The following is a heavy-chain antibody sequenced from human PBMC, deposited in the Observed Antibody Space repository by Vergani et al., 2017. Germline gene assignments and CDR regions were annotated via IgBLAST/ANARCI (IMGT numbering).Heavy chain of an antibody. V-gene: IGHV4-38-2*02. CDR3: ASGKYYSDSTSHFRGRYFDV. Sequence: QVQLQESGPGLVKPSETLSLTCTVSGDSISGYYWGWIRQPPGKGLEWIGSIYNSGNGDSSSSLKSRVTISADTSKNQFSLRLTSVTAADTAVYYCASGKYYSDSTSHFRGRYFDVWGRGTLVTVPS. CDR2: IYNSGNG. D-gene: IGHD3-16*01. CDR1: GDSISGYY. J-gene: IGHJ2*01.